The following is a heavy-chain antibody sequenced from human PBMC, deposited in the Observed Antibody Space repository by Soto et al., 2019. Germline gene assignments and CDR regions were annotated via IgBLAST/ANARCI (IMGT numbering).Heavy chain of an antibody. D-gene: IGHD3-22*01. CDR3: AKEGGYDSSGEGWFDP. Sequence: PGGSLRLSCAASGFTFSSYWMHWVRQAPGKGLVWVSRINSDGSSTSYANSVKGRFTISRDNAKNTLYLQMNSLRAEDTAVYYCAKEGGYDSSGEGWFDPWGQGTLVTVSS. V-gene: IGHV3-74*01. CDR2: INSDGSST. CDR1: GFTFSSYW. J-gene: IGHJ5*02.